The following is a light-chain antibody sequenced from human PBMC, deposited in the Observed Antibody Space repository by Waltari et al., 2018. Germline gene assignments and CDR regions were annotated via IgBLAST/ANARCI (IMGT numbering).Light chain of an antibody. Sequence: VLTQSPGTLSLSPGETATLSCRASQSISKYLVWYQQRPGHAPRLLIYAASTRATGVPDRFSGSMYGTDFTLTISRLEPEDFAVYYCQNHERLPATFGQGTKVEIK. CDR3: QNHERLPAT. CDR2: AAS. CDR1: QSISKY. J-gene: IGKJ1*01. V-gene: IGKV3-20*01.